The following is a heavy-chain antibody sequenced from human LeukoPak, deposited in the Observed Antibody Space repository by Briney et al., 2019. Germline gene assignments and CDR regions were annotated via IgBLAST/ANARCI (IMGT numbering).Heavy chain of an antibody. V-gene: IGHV3-30*04. Sequence: GGSLRLSCAASGFTFSSYAMHWVRQAPRKRLERVAVISYDGSNKYYADSVKGRFTISRDNSKNTLYLQMNSLRAEDSAVYYCARGRATMIVVGDAFDIWGQGTMVTVSS. CDR1: GFTFSSYA. D-gene: IGHD3-22*01. J-gene: IGHJ3*02. CDR2: ISYDGSNK. CDR3: ARGRATMIVVGDAFDI.